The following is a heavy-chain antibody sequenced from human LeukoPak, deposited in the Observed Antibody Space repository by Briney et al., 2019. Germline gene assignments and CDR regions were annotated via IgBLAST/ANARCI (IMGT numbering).Heavy chain of an antibody. CDR3: ARTTEGGNSGGWPYFDY. CDR2: IFSGGNT. Sequence: QAGGSLRLSCAASGFTVSSNYMSWVRQARGKGLEWVSLIFSGGNTYYPDSVKGRFTISRDNSKNSLYLQMNSLRVEDTAMYYCARTTEGGNSGGWPYFDYWGQGTLVTVSS. D-gene: IGHD6-19*01. J-gene: IGHJ4*02. CDR1: GFTVSSNY. V-gene: IGHV3-53*01.